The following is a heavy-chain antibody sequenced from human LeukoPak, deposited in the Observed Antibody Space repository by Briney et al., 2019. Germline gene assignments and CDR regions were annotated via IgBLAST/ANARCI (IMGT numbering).Heavy chain of an antibody. CDR2: IFGSGDVT. Sequence: GGSLRLSCAGSGFSFSTYTMNWVRQAPGKGLEWVSGIFGSGDVTYYADSVKGRFTTSRDNSKNTVYLQMNSLRDEDTAVYYCAKDLYYYDSSGYYFDYWGQGTLVTVSS. CDR1: GFSFSTYT. CDR3: AKDLYYYDSSGYYFDY. D-gene: IGHD3-22*01. J-gene: IGHJ4*02. V-gene: IGHV3-23*01.